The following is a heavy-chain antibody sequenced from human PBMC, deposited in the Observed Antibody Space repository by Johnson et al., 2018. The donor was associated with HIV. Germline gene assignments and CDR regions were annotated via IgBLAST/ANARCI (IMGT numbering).Heavy chain of an antibody. CDR3: TTDLIRRYYGSGLRDAFDI. D-gene: IGHD3-10*01. CDR2: IKSKTDGGTT. Sequence: VQLVESGGGLVQPGRSLRLSCAASGFTFSNAWMSWVRQAPGKGLEWVGRIKSKTDGGTTDYAAPVKGRFTISRDDSKNTLYLQMNSLKTEDTAVYYCTTDLIRRYYGSGLRDAFDIWGQGTMVTVSS. CDR1: GFTFSNAW. V-gene: IGHV3-15*01. J-gene: IGHJ3*02.